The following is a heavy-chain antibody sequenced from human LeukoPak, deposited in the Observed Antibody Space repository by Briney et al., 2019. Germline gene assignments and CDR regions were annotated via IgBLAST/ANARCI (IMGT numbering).Heavy chain of an antibody. CDR3: TSPTGTFDY. CDR1: GGSFSGYY. CDR2: INHSGST. D-gene: IGHD1-1*01. J-gene: IGHJ4*02. V-gene: IGHV4-34*01. Sequence: PSETLSLTCAVYGGSFSGYYWSWIRQPPGKGLEWIGEINHSGSTNYNPSLKSRVTISVDTSKTQFSLKLSSVTAADTAVYYCTSPTGTFDYWGQGTLVTVSS.